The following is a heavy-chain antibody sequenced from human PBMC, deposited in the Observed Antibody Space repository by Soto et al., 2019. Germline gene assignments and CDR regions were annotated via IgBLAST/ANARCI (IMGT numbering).Heavy chain of an antibody. CDR1: GYTFTSYG. V-gene: IGHV1-18*04. CDR3: ARTTAGGRAAGKDGYYCDGMDV. J-gene: IGHJ6*02. CDR2: ISAYNGNT. D-gene: IGHD6-13*01. Sequence: QVQLVQSGAEVKKPGASVKVSCKASGYTFTSYGISWVRQAPGQGLEWMGWISAYNGNTNYAQKLQGRVTMTTDTTTSTAYLERRSLRSDGTDVYYWARTTAGGRAAGKDGYYCDGMDVWGQGTTVAVSS.